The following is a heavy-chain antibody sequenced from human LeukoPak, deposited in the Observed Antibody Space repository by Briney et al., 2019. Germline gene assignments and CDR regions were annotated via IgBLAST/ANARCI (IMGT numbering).Heavy chain of an antibody. CDR2: ISWNSGSI. V-gene: IGHV3-9*02. J-gene: IGHJ4*02. CDR1: GFTSDDYA. Sequence: PGRSLRLSCAASGFTSDDYAMHWVRQAPGKGLEWVSGISWNSGSIGYADSVKGRFTISRDNAKNSLYLQMNSLRAEDMALYYCAKDIMSSGWYDGGFDYWGQGTLVTVSS. D-gene: IGHD6-19*01. CDR3: AKDIMSSGWYDGGFDY.